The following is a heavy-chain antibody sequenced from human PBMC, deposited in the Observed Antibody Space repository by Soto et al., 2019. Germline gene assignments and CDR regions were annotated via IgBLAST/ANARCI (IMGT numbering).Heavy chain of an antibody. Sequence: SETLSLTCAVYGGSFSGYYWSWIRQPPGKGLEWIGEINHSGSTNYNPSLKSRVTISVDTSKNQVSLKLSSVTAADTAVYYCGRVSGISYSGLAAWGKGTRVTVSS. J-gene: IGHJ6*04. D-gene: IGHD3-10*01. CDR1: GGSFSGYY. CDR2: INHSGST. V-gene: IGHV4-34*01. CDR3: GRVSGISYSGLAA.